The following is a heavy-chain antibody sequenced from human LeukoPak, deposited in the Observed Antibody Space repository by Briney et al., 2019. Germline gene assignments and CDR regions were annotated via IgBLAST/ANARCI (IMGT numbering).Heavy chain of an antibody. Sequence: ASVKVSCKVSGYTLTELSMHWVRQAPGKGLEWMGGFDPEDGETIYAQKFQGRVTMTEDTSTDTAYMELSSLRSEDTAVYYCARGDSSGYYYVWFDPWGQGTLVTVSS. D-gene: IGHD3-22*01. CDR2: FDPEDGET. CDR1: GYTLTELS. V-gene: IGHV1-24*01. CDR3: ARGDSSGYYYVWFDP. J-gene: IGHJ5*02.